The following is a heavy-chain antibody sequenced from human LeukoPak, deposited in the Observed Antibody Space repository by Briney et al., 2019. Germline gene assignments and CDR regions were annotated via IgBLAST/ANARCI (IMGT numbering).Heavy chain of an antibody. D-gene: IGHD1-26*01. CDR2: IRYDGSNK. CDR1: GFTFSSYG. J-gene: IGHJ4*02. CDR3: AKGGEWELLPIDDY. V-gene: IGHV3-30*02. Sequence: HPGGSLRLSCAASGFTFSSYGMHWVRQAPGKGLEWVAFIRYDGSNKYYADSVKGRFTISRDNSKNTLYLQMNSLRAEDTAVYYCAKGGEWELLPIDDYWDQGTLVTVSS.